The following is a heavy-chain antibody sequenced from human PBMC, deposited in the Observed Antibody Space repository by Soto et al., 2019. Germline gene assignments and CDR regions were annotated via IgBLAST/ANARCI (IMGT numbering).Heavy chain of an antibody. V-gene: IGHV5-51*01. CDR1: GYSFSTYW. Sequence: GEALKISCQASGYSFSTYWIAWVREKPGKGLEWMGITHPGESQTTYSPAFQGQVTISFDRSTSTAYLQWSSLKASDTATYYCARPENHYSAYYAMDVWGQGPTVTVS. J-gene: IGHJ6*02. CDR3: ARPENHYSAYYAMDV. CDR2: THPGESQT.